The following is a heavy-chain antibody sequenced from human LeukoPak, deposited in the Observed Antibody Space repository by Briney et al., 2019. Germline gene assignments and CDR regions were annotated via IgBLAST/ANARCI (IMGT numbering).Heavy chain of an antibody. Sequence: ASVKVSCKASGYTFTTYGITWVRQAPGQGLEWMGWISAYNGDTNYAQNLQGRVTITTDTSTSTAYMELRSLRSDDTAVYYCASNTGSDSSGYAYWGQATLVTVS. J-gene: IGHJ4*02. V-gene: IGHV1-18*01. CDR3: ASNTGSDSSGYAY. CDR1: GYTFTTYG. CDR2: ISAYNGDT. D-gene: IGHD3-22*01.